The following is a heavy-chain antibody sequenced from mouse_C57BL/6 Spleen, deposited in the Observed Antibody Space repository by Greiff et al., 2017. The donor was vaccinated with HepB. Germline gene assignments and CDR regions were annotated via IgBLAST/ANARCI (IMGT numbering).Heavy chain of an antibody. Sequence: QVQLQQPGAELVMPGASVKLSCKASGYTFTSYWMHWVKQRPGQGLEWIGEIDPSDSYTNYNQKFKGKSTLTVDKSSSTAYMQLSSLTSEDSAVYYCARSGVYYYGSSYVEDYWGQGTTLTVSS. V-gene: IGHV1-69*01. CDR3: ARSGVYYYGSSYVEDY. CDR2: IDPSDSYT. D-gene: IGHD1-1*01. J-gene: IGHJ2*01. CDR1: GYTFTSYW.